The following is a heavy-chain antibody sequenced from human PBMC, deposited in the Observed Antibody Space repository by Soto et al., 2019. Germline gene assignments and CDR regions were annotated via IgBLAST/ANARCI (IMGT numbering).Heavy chain of an antibody. CDR3: ARDYYDSSGPGRLDP. D-gene: IGHD3-22*01. J-gene: IGHJ5*02. Sequence: ASVKVSCKASGYSFIGHYLHWVLQAPGQGLEWMGWVNPHSGGTFYVQKFQGRITMTRDTSTSTAYMELSRLRSDDTAVYFCARDYYDSSGPGRLDPWGQGTLVTVSS. V-gene: IGHV1-2*02. CDR2: VNPHSGGT. CDR1: GYSFIGHY.